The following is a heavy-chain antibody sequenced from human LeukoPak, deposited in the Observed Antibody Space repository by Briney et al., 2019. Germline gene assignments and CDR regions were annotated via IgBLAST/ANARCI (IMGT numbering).Heavy chain of an antibody. CDR3: ARVGDYYDSRGYSTDAFDI. CDR2: IRNRAKSYST. D-gene: IGHD3-22*01. Sequence: PGGSLRLSCAASGFTFSDHYMDWVRQAPGKGLEWVGRIRNRAKSYSTQNAPSVKDRFTISRDDSRNSLYLQMNSLKTEDTAVYSCARVGDYYDSRGYSTDAFDIWGQGTMVTVSS. CDR1: GFTFSDHY. V-gene: IGHV3-72*01. J-gene: IGHJ3*02.